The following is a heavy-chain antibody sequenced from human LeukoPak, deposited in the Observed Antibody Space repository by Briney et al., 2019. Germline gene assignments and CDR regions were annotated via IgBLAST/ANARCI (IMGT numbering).Heavy chain of an antibody. CDR2: ISWNSGSI. J-gene: IGHJ4*02. D-gene: IGHD3-22*01. CDR1: GFTFDDYA. V-gene: IGHV3-9*01. CDR3: AKDIANYNDSSGKDY. Sequence: GGSLRLSCAASGFTFDDYAMHWVRQAPGKGLEWVSGISWNSGSIGYADSVKGRFTISRDNAKNCLYLQMNSLRAEDTALYYCAKDIANYNDSSGKDYWGQGTLVTVSS.